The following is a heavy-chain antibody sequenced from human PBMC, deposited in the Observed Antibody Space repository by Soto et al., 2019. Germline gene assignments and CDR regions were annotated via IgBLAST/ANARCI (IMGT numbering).Heavy chain of an antibody. D-gene: IGHD2-21*02. J-gene: IGHJ2*01. CDR3: ASGRWAYCGGDCYRYWYFGL. CDR1: GGSFSGYY. V-gene: IGHV4-34*01. CDR2: INHSGST. Sequence: QVQLQQWGAGLLKPSETLSLTCAVYGGSFSGYYWSWIRQPPGKGLEWIGEINHSGSTNYNPSLKRRITISVDTSKNQFSLKLSSVTAADTDVYYCASGRWAYCGGDCYRYWYFGLWGRGTLVTVSS.